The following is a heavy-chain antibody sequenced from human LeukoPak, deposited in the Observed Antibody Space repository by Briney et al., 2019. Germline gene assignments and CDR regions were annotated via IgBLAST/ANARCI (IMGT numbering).Heavy chain of an antibody. D-gene: IGHD6-13*01. Sequence: SGGSLRLSCAASGFTFDDYAMHWVRQAPGKGLEWVSGISWNSGSIGYTDSVKGRFTISRDSAKNSLYLQMNSLRAEDTALYYCAKGAGYYYYYGMDVWGQGTTVTVSS. V-gene: IGHV3-9*01. J-gene: IGHJ6*02. CDR3: AKGAGYYYYYGMDV. CDR1: GFTFDDYA. CDR2: ISWNSGSI.